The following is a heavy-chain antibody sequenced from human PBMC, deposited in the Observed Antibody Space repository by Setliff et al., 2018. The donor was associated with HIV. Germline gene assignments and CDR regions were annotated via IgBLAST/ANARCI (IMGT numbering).Heavy chain of an antibody. CDR3: ARVFVDTAVLRVLEYYFDS. J-gene: IGHJ4*02. CDR1: GGSISSSSYY. CDR2: MYYSGST. D-gene: IGHD5-18*01. Sequence: SETLSLTCTVSGGSISSSSYYWGWVRQPPGKGLEWIGSMYYSGSTYYTPSPKSRITISLDTSKNQFSLRMRSVTAADTAVYYCARVFVDTAVLRVLEYYFDSWGRGTLVTVS. V-gene: IGHV4-39*07.